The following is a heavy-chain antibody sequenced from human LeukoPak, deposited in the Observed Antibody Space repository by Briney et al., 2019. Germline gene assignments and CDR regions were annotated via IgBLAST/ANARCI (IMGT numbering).Heavy chain of an antibody. J-gene: IGHJ4*02. Sequence: KSSETLSLTCVVYGGSFSGLYCSWIRQPRGKGKEWNGAIIHSGSTNYHPSLKTRVTISVDTSKNQFSLKLSSVTAADTAVYYCARDGTTTGTGTRHDPLDYWGQGTLVTVSS. CDR2: IIHSGST. V-gene: IGHV4-34*12. CDR1: GGSFSGLY. D-gene: IGHD3-10*01. CDR3: ARDGTTTGTGTRHDPLDY.